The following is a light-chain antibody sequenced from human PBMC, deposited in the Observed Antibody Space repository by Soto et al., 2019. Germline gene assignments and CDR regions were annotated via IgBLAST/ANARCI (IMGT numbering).Light chain of an antibody. Sequence: QSALTQPSSVSGSPGQSITISCTGTISDIGAYDYVSWFQQHPGKAPKLMISEVNNRPSGVSNRFSGSKSGNTAYLTISGLQVEDEAEYFCFSFTTTRTHVFGTGTKVTVL. CDR1: ISDIGAYDY. V-gene: IGLV2-14*01. J-gene: IGLJ1*01. CDR2: EVN. CDR3: FSFTTTRTHV.